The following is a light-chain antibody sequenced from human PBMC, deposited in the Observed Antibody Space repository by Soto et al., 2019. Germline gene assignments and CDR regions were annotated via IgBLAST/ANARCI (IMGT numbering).Light chain of an antibody. J-gene: IGKJ5*01. V-gene: IGKV3-11*01. CDR3: HQRNK. Sequence: IVLTQSPGTLSLSPGEISTLSCRASQSVSIKLAWYQQKPGQAPRLLIYDTSTRATGIPARFSGSGSGTDFTLTISSLEPEDFGVYFCHQRNKFGQGTRLEIK. CDR1: QSVSIK. CDR2: DTS.